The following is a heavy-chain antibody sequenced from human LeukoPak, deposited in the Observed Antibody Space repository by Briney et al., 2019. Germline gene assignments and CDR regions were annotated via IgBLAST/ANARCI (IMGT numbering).Heavy chain of an antibody. CDR2: MNPNSGNT. J-gene: IGHJ5*02. Sequence: ASVKVSCKASGYTFTSYDINWVRQATGQGLEWMGWMNPNSGNTGYAQKFQGRVTITRNTSISTAYMELSSLRSEDTAVYYCATDRFWSGYYTSGFDWFDPWGQGTLVTVSS. CDR3: ATDRFWSGYYTSGFDWFDP. V-gene: IGHV1-8*03. D-gene: IGHD3-3*01. CDR1: GYTFTSYD.